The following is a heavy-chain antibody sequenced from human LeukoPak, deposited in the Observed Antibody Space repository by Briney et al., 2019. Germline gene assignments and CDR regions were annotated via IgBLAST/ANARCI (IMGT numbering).Heavy chain of an antibody. Sequence: SETLSLTCAVSGGSFSGYYWSWIRQPPGKGLEWIGEINHSGSTNYNPSLKSRVTISVDTSKNQFSLKLSSVTAADTAVYYCARVGVPAAINDYWGQGTLVTVSS. V-gene: IGHV4-34*01. CDR2: INHSGST. D-gene: IGHD2-2*02. CDR3: ARVGVPAAINDY. J-gene: IGHJ4*02. CDR1: GGSFSGYY.